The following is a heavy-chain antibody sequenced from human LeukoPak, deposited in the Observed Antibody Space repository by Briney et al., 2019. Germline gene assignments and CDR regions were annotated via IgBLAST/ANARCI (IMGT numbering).Heavy chain of an antibody. CDR2: IFSDDEK. J-gene: IGHJ4*02. V-gene: IGHV2-26*01. Sequence: SDPVLVKPTETLTLTCTVSGFSLSNARMGVSWIRQPPGKALEWLAHIFSDDEKSYCTSLKSRLTISKDTSKSQVVLTMTNMDPVDTATYYCARMTYYYDNSGYTDYWGQGTLVTVSS. CDR1: GFSLSNARMG. D-gene: IGHD3-22*01. CDR3: ARMTYYYDNSGYTDY.